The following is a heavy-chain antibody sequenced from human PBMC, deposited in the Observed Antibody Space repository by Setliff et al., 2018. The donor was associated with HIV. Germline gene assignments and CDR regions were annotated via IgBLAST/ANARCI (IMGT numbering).Heavy chain of an antibody. J-gene: IGHJ6*03. Sequence: SETLSLTCTVSGGSIYSGTYYWSWIRQSAGKGLEWIGHIYTSGSTNYNPSLKSRVSMSVDTSKNQFSLKVNSVTAADTAVYYCARDCYDDTYYSPGIYYLYYMDVWGKGTTVTVSS. D-gene: IGHD3-10*01. CDR1: GGSIYSGTYY. V-gene: IGHV4-61*09. CDR2: IYTSGST. CDR3: ARDCYDDTYYSPGIYYLYYMDV.